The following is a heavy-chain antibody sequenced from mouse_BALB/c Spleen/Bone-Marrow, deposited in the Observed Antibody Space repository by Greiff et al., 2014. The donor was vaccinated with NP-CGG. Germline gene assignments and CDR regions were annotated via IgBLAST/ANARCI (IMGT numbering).Heavy chain of an antibody. CDR1: GFNIKDTY. CDR3: ARGGSSYGWYFDV. CDR2: IDPANGNT. Sequence: EVQLQQSGAEPVKPGASVKLSCTASGFNIKDTYMHWVKQRPEQGLEWIGRIDPANGNTKYDPKFQGKATITADTSSNTAYLQLSSLTSEDTAVYYCARGGSSYGWYFDVWGAGTTVTVSS. D-gene: IGHD1-1*01. J-gene: IGHJ1*01. V-gene: IGHV14-3*02.